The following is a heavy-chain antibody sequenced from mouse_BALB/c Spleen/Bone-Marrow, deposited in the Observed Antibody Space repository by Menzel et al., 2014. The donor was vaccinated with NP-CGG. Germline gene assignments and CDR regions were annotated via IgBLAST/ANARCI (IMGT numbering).Heavy chain of an antibody. D-gene: IGHD1-1*01. J-gene: IGHJ4*01. CDR2: INSNGGST. CDR1: GFTFSSYG. CDR3: ARDYYGSSCAMDY. Sequence: EVQVVESGGGLVQPGGSLKLSCAASGFTFSSYGMSWVRQTPDKRLELVATINSNGGSTYYPDSVEGRFTISRDNAKNTLYLQISSLKSEDAAMYYCARDYYGSSCAMDYWGQGTSVTVSS. V-gene: IGHV5-6-3*01.